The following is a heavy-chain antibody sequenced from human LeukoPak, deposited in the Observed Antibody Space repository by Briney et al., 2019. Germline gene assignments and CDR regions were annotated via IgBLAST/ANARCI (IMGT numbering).Heavy chain of an antibody. D-gene: IGHD1-7*01. J-gene: IGHJ4*02. CDR2: INSDGTST. CDR3: ARDHNWNYNFDY. V-gene: IGHV3-74*01. Sequence: QPGGSLRLSCAASGFTFSSYWMHWVRHAPGKGLVWVSRINSDGTSTSYADSVKGRFTISRDNSKNTLYLQMNSLRAEDTAVYYCARDHNWNYNFDYWGQGTLVTVSS. CDR1: GFTFSSYW.